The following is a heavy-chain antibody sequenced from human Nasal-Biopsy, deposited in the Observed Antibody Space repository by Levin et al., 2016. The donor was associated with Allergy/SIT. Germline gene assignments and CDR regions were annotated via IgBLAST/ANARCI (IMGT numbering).Heavy chain of an antibody. CDR3: STLFGVVVSDAFDI. CDR1: GFTFSNTW. Sequence: GGSLRLSCVASGFTFSNTWMSWVRQAPGRGLEWVGRIKSTSDGETLDYGAPVKGRFTFSRDDSKNTLYLHMNSLMTEDTAVYYCSTLFGVVVSDAFDIWGQGTMVTVSA. J-gene: IGHJ3*02. V-gene: IGHV3-15*01. D-gene: IGHD3-3*01. CDR2: IKSTSDGETL.